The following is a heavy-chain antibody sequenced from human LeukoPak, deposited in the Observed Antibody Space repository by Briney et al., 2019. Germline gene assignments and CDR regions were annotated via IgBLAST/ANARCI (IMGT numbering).Heavy chain of an antibody. D-gene: IGHD3-10*01. J-gene: IGHJ4*02. V-gene: IGHV1-3*01. CDR1: GYTFTSYA. Sequence: GASVKDSCKASGYTFTSYAMHWVRQAPGQRLEWMGWINAGNGNTKYSQKFQGSVTITRDTSASTAYMELSSLRSEDTAVYYCARDQRFGMVRGVFLYWGQGTLVTVSS. CDR3: ARDQRFGMVRGVFLY. CDR2: INAGNGNT.